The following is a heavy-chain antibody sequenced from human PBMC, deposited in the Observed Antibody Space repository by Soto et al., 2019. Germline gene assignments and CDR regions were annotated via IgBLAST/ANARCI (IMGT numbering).Heavy chain of an antibody. V-gene: IGHV4-34*01. CDR2: INHSGST. D-gene: IGHD3-9*01. J-gene: IGHJ4*02. CDR1: GGSFSGYY. CDR3: ARGSGEYDILTDRRGDFDY. Sequence: SETLSLTCAVYGGSFSGYYCSWIRQPPGKGLEWIGEINHSGSTNYNPSLKSRVTISVDTSKNQFSLKLSSVTAADTAVYYCARGSGEYDILTDRRGDFDYWGQGTLVTVSS.